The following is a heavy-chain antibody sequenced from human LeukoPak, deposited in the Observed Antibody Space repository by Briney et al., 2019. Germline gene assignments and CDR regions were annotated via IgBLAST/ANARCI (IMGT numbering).Heavy chain of an antibody. D-gene: IGHD3-3*01. Sequence: PSETLSLTCAVYGGSFSGYYWSWIRQPPGKGLEWIGEINHSGSTNYNPSLKSRVTISVDSSQNQFSLKLSSVTAADTAVYYCARTVTIFGVVIFYYYMDVWGKGTTVTVSS. CDR1: GGSFSGYY. V-gene: IGHV4-34*01. CDR2: INHSGST. J-gene: IGHJ6*03. CDR3: ARTVTIFGVVIFYYYMDV.